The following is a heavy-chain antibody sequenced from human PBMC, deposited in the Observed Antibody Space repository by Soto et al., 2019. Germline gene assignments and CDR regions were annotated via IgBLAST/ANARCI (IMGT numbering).Heavy chain of an antibody. V-gene: IGHV3-23*01. CDR2: ISGSGRTI. D-gene: IGHD1-26*01. J-gene: IGHJ6*02. Sequence: HPGGSLRLSCAPSGLDFSSEVMCWVRQAPGKGLEWDSSISGSGRTIYHADSMRGRFTISRDNSKNSLYLQLNNLRVDDTAVYYCAKVGPSYYYGMDVWGQGTTVTVSS. CDR1: GLDFSSEV. CDR3: AKVGPSYYYGMDV.